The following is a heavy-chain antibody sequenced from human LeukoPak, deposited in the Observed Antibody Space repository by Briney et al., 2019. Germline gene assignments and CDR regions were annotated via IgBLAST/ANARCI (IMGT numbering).Heavy chain of an antibody. CDR2: IYYSGST. D-gene: IGHD6-19*01. Sequence: PSQTLSLTRTVSGRSISSYYCSWIRQHPGKGLEWLGYIYYSGSTNYNPSLKTRATISVDTSKTQFSLKLSPVTAADTAVYYCARHRGSGWYGYWGQGSLVTVS. CDR1: GRSISSYY. V-gene: IGHV4-59*01. J-gene: IGHJ4*02. CDR3: ARHRGSGWYGY.